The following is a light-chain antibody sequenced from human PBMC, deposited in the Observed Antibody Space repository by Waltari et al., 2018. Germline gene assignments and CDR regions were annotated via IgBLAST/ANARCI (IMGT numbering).Light chain of an antibody. J-gene: IGKJ2*01. Sequence: DIQMTQSPSSVSASVGDRVTITCRASQDISSWLAWYQQKPGKAPELLIYSSSTLHFGVQSRFSGSRSGTEFSLTITGLQPDDSATYFCQQANSFPYTYGQGTKLDI. CDR3: QQANSFPYT. CDR2: SSS. CDR1: QDISSW. V-gene: IGKV1D-12*01.